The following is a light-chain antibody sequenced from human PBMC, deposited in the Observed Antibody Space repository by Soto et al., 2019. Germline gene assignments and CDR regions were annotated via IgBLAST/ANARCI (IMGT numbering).Light chain of an antibody. J-gene: IGKJ3*01. CDR1: QSVSSSY. Sequence: EIVLTQSPGTLSLSPGERATRSCRASQSVSSSYLAWYQQKPGQAPRLLIYGASSRATGIPDRFSGSGSGTVFTLIISRLEPEDFAVYYCQQYGKTFGPGTKVDIK. CDR3: QQYGKT. CDR2: GAS. V-gene: IGKV3-20*01.